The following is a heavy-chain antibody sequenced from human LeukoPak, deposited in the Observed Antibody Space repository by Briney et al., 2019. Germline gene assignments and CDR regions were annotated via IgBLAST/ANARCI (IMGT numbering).Heavy chain of an antibody. J-gene: IGHJ4*02. V-gene: IGHV4-34*01. CDR3: AIHGVGWRAPGDY. D-gene: IGHD3-3*01. CDR1: GGSFSGYY. CDR2: IHPSVST. Sequence: PSETLSLTCAVYGGSFSGYYWSWIRQPPGKGLEWIGEIHPSVSTNYNPSLKSRVTISLDTSKNQLSLKLSSVTDADTAVCYCAIHGVGWRAPGDYWGQGTLVTVSS.